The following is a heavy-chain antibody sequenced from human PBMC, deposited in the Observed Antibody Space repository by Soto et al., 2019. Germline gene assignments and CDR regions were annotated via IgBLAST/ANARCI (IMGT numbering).Heavy chain of an antibody. CDR2: INHSGST. CDR3: ARGGVHYDYVWGSYRYKPYFDY. CDR1: GGSFSGYY. D-gene: IGHD3-16*02. Sequence: KPSETLSLTCAVYGGSFSGYYWSWIRQPPGKGLEWIGEINHSGSTNYNPSLKSRVTISVDTSKNQFSLKLSSVTAADTAVYYCARGGVHYDYVWGSYRYKPYFDYWGQGTLVTVTS. J-gene: IGHJ4*02. V-gene: IGHV4-34*01.